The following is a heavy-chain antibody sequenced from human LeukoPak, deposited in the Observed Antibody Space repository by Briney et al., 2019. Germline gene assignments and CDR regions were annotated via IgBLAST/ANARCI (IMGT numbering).Heavy chain of an antibody. CDR1: GGSFSGYY. CDR3: ARTNYDYVWGSYRNLFDY. Sequence: PSEILSLTCAVYGGSFSGYYWSWIRQPPGKGLEWIGEINHSGSTNYNPSLKSRVTISVDTSKNQFSLKLSSVTAADTAVYYCARTNYDYVWGSYRNLFDYWGQGTLVTVSS. V-gene: IGHV4-34*01. D-gene: IGHD3-16*02. CDR2: INHSGST. J-gene: IGHJ4*02.